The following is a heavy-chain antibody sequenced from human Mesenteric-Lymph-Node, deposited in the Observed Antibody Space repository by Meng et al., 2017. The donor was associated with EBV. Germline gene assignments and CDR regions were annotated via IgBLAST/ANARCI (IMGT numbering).Heavy chain of an antibody. V-gene: IGHV4-30-2*01. CDR2: IYHSGST. J-gene: IGHJ5*02. CDR3: ARGGGEYSGYDPKWLDP. D-gene: IGHD5-12*01. CDR1: GGSISSGGYS. Sequence: QLQPQDSGLGLVKSSQTLSLTCAVSGGSISSGGYSWSWIRQPPGKGLEWIGYIYHSGSTYYNPSLKSRVTIIVDRSKNQFSLKLSSVTAADTAVYYCARGGGEYSGYDPKWLDPWGQGTLVTVSS.